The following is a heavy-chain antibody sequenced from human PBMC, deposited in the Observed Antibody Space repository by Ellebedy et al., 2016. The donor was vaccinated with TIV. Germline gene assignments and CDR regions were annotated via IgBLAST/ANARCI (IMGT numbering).Heavy chain of an antibody. CDR1: GFTFSKYG. V-gene: IGHV3-48*04. J-gene: IGHJ5*02. CDR2: ISGSSNTK. D-gene: IGHD2-2*03. CDR3: ARNGYCPPSNCRSYNWFDP. Sequence: PGGSLRLSCVASGFTFSKYGMNWLRQAPGKGLEWVSYISGSSNTKHYADSVKGRFTVPRDNAKNSLYMQKNSLTVDDTAEYYSARNGYCPPSNCRSYNWFDPWGQGTLVTVSS.